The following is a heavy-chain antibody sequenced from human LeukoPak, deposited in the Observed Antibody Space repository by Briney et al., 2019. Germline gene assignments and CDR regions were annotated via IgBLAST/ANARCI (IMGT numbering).Heavy chain of an antibody. D-gene: IGHD3-16*01. CDR2: ISAYNGNT. CDR3: ARGVKTVGDYYYGMDV. Sequence: GASVKVSCKASGYTFTSYGISWVRQAPGQGLEWMGWISAYNGNTNYAQKLQGRVTMTTDTSTSTAYMELRSLRSDDTAVYYCARGVKTVGDYYYGMDVWGQGTTVTVSS. CDR1: GYTFTSYG. V-gene: IGHV1-18*01. J-gene: IGHJ6*02.